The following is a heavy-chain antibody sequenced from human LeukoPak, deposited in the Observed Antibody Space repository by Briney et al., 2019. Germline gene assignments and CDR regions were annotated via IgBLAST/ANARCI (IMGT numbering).Heavy chain of an antibody. V-gene: IGHV5-51*01. Sequence: GESLKISCKGSGYSFTSYWIGWVRQMPGKGLEWMGIIYPGDSDTRYSPSFQGQVTISADKSISTAYLQWSSLKASDTAMYYCARQQRVDTAMVPVSDAFDNWGQGTMVTVSS. J-gene: IGHJ3*02. CDR1: GYSFTSYW. CDR2: IYPGDSDT. CDR3: ARQQRVDTAMVPVSDAFDN. D-gene: IGHD5-18*01.